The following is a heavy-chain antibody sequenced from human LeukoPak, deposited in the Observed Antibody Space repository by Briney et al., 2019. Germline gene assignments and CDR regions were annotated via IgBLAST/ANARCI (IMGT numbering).Heavy chain of an antibody. CDR3: ASRVYSFDY. Sequence: SETLSLTCAVYGGSFSGYYWSWIRQPPGKELEWIGEINHSGSTNYNPSLKSRVTISVDTSKNQFSLKLSSVTAADTAVYYCASRVYSFDYWGQGTLVTVSS. J-gene: IGHJ4*02. D-gene: IGHD1-26*01. CDR2: INHSGST. CDR1: GGSFSGYY. V-gene: IGHV4-34*01.